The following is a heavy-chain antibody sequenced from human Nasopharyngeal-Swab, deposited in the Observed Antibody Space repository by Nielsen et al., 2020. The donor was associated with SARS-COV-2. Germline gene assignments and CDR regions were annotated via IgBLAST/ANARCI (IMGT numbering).Heavy chain of an antibody. V-gene: IGHV3-7*01. CDR2: INHDGSQK. J-gene: IGHJ4*02. CDR3: VRAGYSGSYGGFDL. D-gene: IGHD1-26*01. CDR1: DFTFSHYW. Sequence: GGSLRLSCGASDFTFSHYWMSWVRQAPGKGLEWVANINHDGSQKYYVDSVKARVTISRDNSKNSIYLQMARLRVEDTAVYYCVRAGYSGSYGGFDLWGQGALVTVSS.